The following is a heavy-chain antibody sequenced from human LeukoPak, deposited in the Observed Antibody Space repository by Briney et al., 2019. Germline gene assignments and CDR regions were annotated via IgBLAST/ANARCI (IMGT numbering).Heavy chain of an antibody. D-gene: IGHD5-18*01. CDR1: GFTFSSYE. CDR3: ARDASTAISYLYNWFDP. Sequence: GGSLRLSCAASGFTFSSYEMNWVRQAPGKGLEWVSYISSSGSTIYYADSVKGRFTISRDNVKNSLYLQMNSLRAEDTALYYCARDASTAISYLYNWFDPWGQGTLVTVSS. J-gene: IGHJ5*02. CDR2: ISSSGSTI. V-gene: IGHV3-48*03.